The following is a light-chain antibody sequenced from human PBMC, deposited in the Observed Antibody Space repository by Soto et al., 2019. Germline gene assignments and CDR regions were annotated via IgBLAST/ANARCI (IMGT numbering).Light chain of an antibody. Sequence: DIVMTQSPDSLAVSLGERATINCKSSRSVLYTSNNKNYLAWYQQKPGQPPKLLIYWASTRESGVPDRFSGSGSGTDFTLTISSLQAEDVAVYYCQQYYSTLYTFGPGTKLEIK. CDR3: QQYYSTLYT. CDR2: WAS. J-gene: IGKJ2*01. CDR1: RSVLYTSNNKNY. V-gene: IGKV4-1*01.